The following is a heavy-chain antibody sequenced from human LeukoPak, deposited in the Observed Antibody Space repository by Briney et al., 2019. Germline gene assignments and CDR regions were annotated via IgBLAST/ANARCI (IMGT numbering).Heavy chain of an antibody. CDR3: ARDRGKDYFGD. V-gene: IGHV3-33*01. D-gene: IGHD4-23*01. CDR1: GLTFTNHG. J-gene: IGHJ4*02. Sequence: GTSLRLSCVTSGLTFTNHGFHWLRQAAGKGLEWVAFVRNDGFDTYHSNSVKGRFSISRDDSRNTVYLQMNSLTAKDTALYYCARDRGKDYFGDWGQGTQVTVSS. CDR2: VRNDGFDT.